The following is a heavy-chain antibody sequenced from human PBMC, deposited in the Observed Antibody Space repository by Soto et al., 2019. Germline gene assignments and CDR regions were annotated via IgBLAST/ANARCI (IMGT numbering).Heavy chain of an antibody. CDR2: LIPIFGTA. J-gene: IGHJ6*02. CDR1: GGTFSSYA. V-gene: IGHV1-69*12. Sequence: QVQLVQSGAEVKKPGSSVKVSCKASGGTFSSYAISWVRQAPGQGLEWMGGLIPIFGTANYAQKFQGRVTITADESTSRAYMALSSLRYEDTAVYYCARGTLGYCSGGSCYSPYYYGTDVWGQGTTVTVSS. CDR3: ARGTLGYCSGGSCYSPYYYGTDV. D-gene: IGHD2-15*01.